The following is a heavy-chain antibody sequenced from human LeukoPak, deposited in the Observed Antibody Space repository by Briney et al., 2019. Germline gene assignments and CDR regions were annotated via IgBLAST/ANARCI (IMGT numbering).Heavy chain of an antibody. CDR3: ARGKMTAFLNWFDP. Sequence: GGSLRLSCAASGFTFSSYAMTWVRQAPGKGLEWVSSISSSGGTTYYADSVKGRFTISRDNSKNILCLQMNSLRAEDTAVYYCARGKMTAFLNWFDPWGQGTLVTVSS. D-gene: IGHD2-21*02. J-gene: IGHJ5*02. CDR1: GFTFSSYA. CDR2: ISSSGGTT. V-gene: IGHV3-23*01.